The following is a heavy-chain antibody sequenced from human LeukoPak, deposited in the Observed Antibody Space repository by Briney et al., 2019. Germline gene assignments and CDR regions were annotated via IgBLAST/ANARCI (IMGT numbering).Heavy chain of an antibody. J-gene: IGHJ4*02. CDR1: GGSISTYC. CDR2: IYYSGST. V-gene: IGHV4-59*01. CDR3: AREGNCSGGSCYFSEFDY. Sequence: SETLSLTCTVSGGSISTYCWSWIRQPPGKGLEWIGYIYYSGSTNYNPSLKSRVTISVDTSKNQFSLKLSSVTAADTAVYYCAREGNCSGGSCYFSEFDYWGQGTMVTVSS. D-gene: IGHD2-15*01.